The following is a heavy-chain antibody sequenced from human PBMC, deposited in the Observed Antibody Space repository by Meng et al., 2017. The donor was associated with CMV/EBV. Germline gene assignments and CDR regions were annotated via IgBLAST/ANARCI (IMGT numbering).Heavy chain of an antibody. Sequence: GESLKISCAASGFTFSDYYMSWIRQAPGKGLEWVSSISSSSSYIYYADSVKGRFTISRDNAKNSLYLQMNSLRAEDTAVYYCARDPTYYDFWSDRYPSYYYGMDVWGQGTTVTVSS. CDR2: ISSSSSYI. D-gene: IGHD3-3*01. CDR1: GFTFSDYY. V-gene: IGHV3-11*06. CDR3: ARDPTYYDFWSDRYPSYYYGMDV. J-gene: IGHJ6*02.